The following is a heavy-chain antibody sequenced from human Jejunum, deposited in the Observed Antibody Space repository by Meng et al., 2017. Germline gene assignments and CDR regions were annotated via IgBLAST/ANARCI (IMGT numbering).Heavy chain of an antibody. CDR1: GFTFSRYA. CDR2: ISNDGNIE. Sequence: GGSLRLSCAVSGFTFSRYAMHWVRQAPGKGLEWMALISNDGNIEYYADFLKGRLTISRDNPKNTLNLEMNSLRADDTAVYYCVREKSHFGELDLWGQGTLVTVSS. D-gene: IGHD3-10*01. J-gene: IGHJ4*02. V-gene: IGHV3-30*04. CDR3: VREKSHFGELDL.